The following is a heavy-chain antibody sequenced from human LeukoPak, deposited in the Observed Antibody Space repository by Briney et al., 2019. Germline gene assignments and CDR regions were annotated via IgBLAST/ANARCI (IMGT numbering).Heavy chain of an antibody. CDR2: FDPEDGET. CDR3: ATGLDTAMVTGYGMDV. D-gene: IGHD5-18*01. CDR1: GYTLTELS. J-gene: IGHJ6*02. Sequence: ASVKVSCKVSGYTLTELSMHWVRQAPGKGLEWMGGFDPEDGETIYARKFQGRVTMTEDTSTDTAYMELSSLRSEDTAVYYCATGLDTAMVTGYGMDVWGQGTTVTVSS. V-gene: IGHV1-24*01.